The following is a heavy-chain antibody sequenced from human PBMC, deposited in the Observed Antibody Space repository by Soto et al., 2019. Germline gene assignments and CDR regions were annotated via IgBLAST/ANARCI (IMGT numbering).Heavy chain of an antibody. V-gene: IGHV3-7*04. Sequence: EVQLVESGGGLVQPGGSLRLSCAASGFTFSSYWMSWVRQAPGKGLEWVANIKEDGSERYYVDSVKGRFTISRDNAKNSLYRQMNSLRAEGTAVYYCARATGADKEDYWGQGTLVTVSS. CDR2: IKEDGSER. D-gene: IGHD3-10*01. J-gene: IGHJ4*02. CDR3: ARATGADKEDY. CDR1: GFTFSSYW.